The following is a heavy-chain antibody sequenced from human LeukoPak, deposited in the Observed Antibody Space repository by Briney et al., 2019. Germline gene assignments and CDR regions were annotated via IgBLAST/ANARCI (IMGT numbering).Heavy chain of an antibody. J-gene: IGHJ4*02. D-gene: IGHD5-18*01. Sequence: ASVKVSCKASGGTFSSYAISWVRQAPGQGLEWMGGIIPIFGTANYAQKFRGRVTITADKSTSTAYMELGSLRSEDTAVYYCARQDTAMVVGYYFDYWGQGTLVTVSS. CDR3: ARQDTAMVVGYYFDY. CDR2: IIPIFGTA. V-gene: IGHV1-69*06. CDR1: GGTFSSYA.